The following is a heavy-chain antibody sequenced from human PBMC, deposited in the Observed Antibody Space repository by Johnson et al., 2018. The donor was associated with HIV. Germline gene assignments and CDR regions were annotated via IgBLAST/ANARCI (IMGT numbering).Heavy chain of an antibody. CDR3: ARERLRAGAFDI. Sequence: VQLVESGGGLVQPGGSLRLSCEASGFIFSNYWMTWVRQAPGEGLEWVAHIKKDGSDTYYVDSVKGRFTISRDNAKNSLYLQMNSLRAEDTAVYYCARERLRAGAFDIWGQGTMVTVSS. CDR1: GFIFSNYW. V-gene: IGHV3-7*03. D-gene: IGHD6-13*01. J-gene: IGHJ3*02. CDR2: IKKDGSDT.